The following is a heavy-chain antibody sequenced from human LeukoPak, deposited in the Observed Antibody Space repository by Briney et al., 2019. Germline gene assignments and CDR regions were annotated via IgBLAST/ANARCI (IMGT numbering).Heavy chain of an antibody. CDR1: GYTFTGYW. CDR2: IKQDGSEK. J-gene: IGHJ4*02. D-gene: IGHD1-7*01. CDR3: ARENFGRPHFHN. Sequence: PGGSLRLACAVSGYTFTGYWRSWVRQAPGKGLEWVANIKQDGSEKNYVDSVRGRFNISRDNAKNSVFLQMNSLRAEDTALYYCARENFGRPHFHNWGQGTLVTVSS. V-gene: IGHV3-7*01.